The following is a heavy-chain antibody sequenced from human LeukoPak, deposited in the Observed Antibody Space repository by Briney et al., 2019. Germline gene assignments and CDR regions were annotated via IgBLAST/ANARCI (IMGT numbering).Heavy chain of an antibody. CDR1: GGTFSSYA. CDR2: IIPIFGTA. V-gene: IGHV1-69*13. CDR3: ASSYDFWSGYDY. Sequence: SVKVSCKASGGTFSSYAISWVRQAPGQGLEWMGGIIPIFGTANYAQKFQGRVTITADESTSTACMELSSLRSEDTAVYYCASSYDFWSGYDYWGQGTLVTVSS. D-gene: IGHD3-3*01. J-gene: IGHJ4*02.